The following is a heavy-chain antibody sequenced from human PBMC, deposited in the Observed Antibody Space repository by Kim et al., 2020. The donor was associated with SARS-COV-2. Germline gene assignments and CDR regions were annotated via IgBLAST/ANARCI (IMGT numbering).Heavy chain of an antibody. D-gene: IGHD6-13*01. CDR3: ARDVGGEGYSSSWYDLDY. J-gene: IGHJ4*02. CDR2: ISAYNGNT. V-gene: IGHV1-18*01. CDR1: GYTFTSYG. Sequence: ASVKVSCKASGYTFTSYGISWVRQAPGQGLEWMGWISAYNGNTNYAQKLQGRVTMTTDTSTSTAYMELRSLRSDDTAVYYCARDVGGEGYSSSWYDLDYWGQGTLVTVSS.